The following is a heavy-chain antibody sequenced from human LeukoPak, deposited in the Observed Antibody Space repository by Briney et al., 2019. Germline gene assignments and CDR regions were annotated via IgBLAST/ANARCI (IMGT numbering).Heavy chain of an antibody. CDR3: ASAHSSGLDI. V-gene: IGHV1-69*01. D-gene: IGHD3-22*01. CDR1: GGTFSSYA. Sequence: EASVKVSCKASGGTFSSYAISWVRQAPGQGLEWMGGIIPIFGTANYAQKFQGRVTITADESTSTAYMELSSLRSEDTAVYYCASAHSSGLDIWGQGTMVTVSS. CDR2: IIPIFGTA. J-gene: IGHJ3*02.